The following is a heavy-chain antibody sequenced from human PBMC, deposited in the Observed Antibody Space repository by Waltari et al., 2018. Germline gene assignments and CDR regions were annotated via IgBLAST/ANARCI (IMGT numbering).Heavy chain of an antibody. J-gene: IGHJ4*02. CDR3: AGGSGWLPDS. V-gene: IGHV3-7*04. Sequence: EVHLVESGGGLVQPGGSLRLSCAASGFSFSNYWMNWVRQAPEKGLEWVANIEQNGREKNYVDSVKGLFTISRDNAKSSVYLQMNSLRAEDTAVYYCAGGSGWLPDSWGQGTLVTVSS. CDR2: IEQNGREK. D-gene: IGHD6-19*01. CDR1: GFSFSNYW.